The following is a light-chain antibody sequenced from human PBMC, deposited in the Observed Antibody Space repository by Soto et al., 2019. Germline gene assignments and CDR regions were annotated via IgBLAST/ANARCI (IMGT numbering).Light chain of an antibody. CDR3: QQYNNWPIT. CDR1: QSVRSD. J-gene: IGKJ5*01. Sequence: EIVLTQSPGTLSLSPWERATLSCRASQSVRSDYLAWYQQKPGQAPRLLIYGASTRATGIPARFSGSGSGTEFTLPISSLQSEDFEVYYCQQYNNWPITFGQGTRLEIK. V-gene: IGKV3-15*01. CDR2: GAS.